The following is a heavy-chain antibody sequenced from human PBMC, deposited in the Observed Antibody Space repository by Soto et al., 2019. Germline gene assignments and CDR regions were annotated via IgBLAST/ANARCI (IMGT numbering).Heavy chain of an antibody. CDR2: IWYDGSNK. CDR3: AKEGGGSGWYSPYYFDY. Sequence: GGSLRLSCAASGFTFSSYGMHWVRQAPGKGLEWVAVIWYDGSNKYYADSVKGRFTISRDNSKNTLYLQMNSLRAEDTAVYYCAKEGGGSGWYSPYYFDYWGQGTLVTVSS. CDR1: GFTFSSYG. V-gene: IGHV3-30*02. D-gene: IGHD6-19*01. J-gene: IGHJ4*02.